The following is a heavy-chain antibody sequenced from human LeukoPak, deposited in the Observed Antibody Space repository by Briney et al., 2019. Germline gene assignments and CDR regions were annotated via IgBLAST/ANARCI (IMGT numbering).Heavy chain of an antibody. V-gene: IGHV1-18*04. D-gene: IGHD1-14*01. Sequence: ASEKLSCKASGYTFTSYGYYWVRQPPGQGLEWMGWIRAYNGNTNYAQKLQGRVTMTTDTSTSTAYMELRSLRSDDTAVYYCARIPDFDYWGQGTLVTVSS. CDR2: IRAYNGNT. CDR1: GYTFTSYG. CDR3: ARIPDFDY. J-gene: IGHJ4*02.